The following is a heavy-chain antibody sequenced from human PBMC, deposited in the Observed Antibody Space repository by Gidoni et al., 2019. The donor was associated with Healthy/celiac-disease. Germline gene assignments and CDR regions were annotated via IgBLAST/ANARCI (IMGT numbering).Heavy chain of an antibody. Sequence: EVQLLESGGGLVQPGGSLRLSCAASGVNFSSYAMSWVRQAPGKGLEWVSAISGIGGSTYYADSVKGRFTISRDNSKNTLYLQMNSLRAEDTAVYYCAKDPNCSSTSCYNAFDIWGQGTMVTVSS. J-gene: IGHJ3*02. CDR3: AKDPNCSSTSCYNAFDI. CDR2: ISGIGGST. V-gene: IGHV3-23*01. CDR1: GVNFSSYA. D-gene: IGHD2-2*02.